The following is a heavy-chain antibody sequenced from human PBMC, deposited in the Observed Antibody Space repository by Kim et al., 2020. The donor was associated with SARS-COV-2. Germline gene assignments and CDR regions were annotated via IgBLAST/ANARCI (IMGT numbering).Heavy chain of an antibody. CDR3: AIDCGSTSCFLLT. J-gene: IGHJ5*02. Sequence: YTNSVKGRFTVSRDNAKNSLYLQMNSLRDEDTAVYYCAIDCGSTSCFLLTWGQGALVTVSS. D-gene: IGHD2-2*01. V-gene: IGHV3-48*02.